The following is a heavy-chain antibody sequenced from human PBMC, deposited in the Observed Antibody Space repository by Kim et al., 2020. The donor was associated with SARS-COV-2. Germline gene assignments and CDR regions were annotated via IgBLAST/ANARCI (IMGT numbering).Heavy chain of an antibody. J-gene: IGHJ4*02. Sequence: ADSVKGRFTISRDNSKNTLYLQMNSLRAEDTAVYYWAKTKGERSGLDFDYWGQGTLVTVSS. V-gene: IGHV3-23*01. D-gene: IGHD3-16*01. CDR3: AKTKGERSGLDFDY.